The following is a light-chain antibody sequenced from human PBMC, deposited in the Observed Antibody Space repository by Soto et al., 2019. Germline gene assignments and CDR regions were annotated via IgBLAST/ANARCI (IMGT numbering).Light chain of an antibody. V-gene: IGLV2-23*02. CDR1: SSDVGSYNL. Sequence: QSVLTQPASVSGSPGQSITISCTGTSSDVGSYNLVSWYQHHPGKAPKLMIYEVSERPSGVSNRFSGSKSGNTASLTISGLQAEDKADYSCCSYAGRTTPYVFGTGTKVTVL. CDR2: EVS. CDR3: CSYAGRTTPYV. J-gene: IGLJ1*01.